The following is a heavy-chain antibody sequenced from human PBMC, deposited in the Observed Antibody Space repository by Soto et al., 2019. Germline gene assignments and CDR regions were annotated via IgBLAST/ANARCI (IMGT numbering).Heavy chain of an antibody. J-gene: IGHJ5*02. Sequence: GGSLRLSCAASGFTFSSYAMHWVRQAPGKGLEWVAVISYDGSNKYYADSVKGRFTISRDNSKNTLYLQMNSLRAEDTAVYYCAREANTMVRGVIITRWFDPWGQGTLVTVSS. V-gene: IGHV3-30-3*01. D-gene: IGHD3-10*01. CDR2: ISYDGSNK. CDR3: AREANTMVRGVIITRWFDP. CDR1: GFTFSSYA.